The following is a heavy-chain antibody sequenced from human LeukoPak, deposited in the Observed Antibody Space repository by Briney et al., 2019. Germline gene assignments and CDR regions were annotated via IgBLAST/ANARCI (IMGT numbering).Heavy chain of an antibody. CDR3: AKSGNYYGSFGY. CDR1: GFTFSSYG. CDR2: ISYDGSNK. J-gene: IGHJ4*02. Sequence: GGSLRFSCAASGFTFSSYGMHWVRQAPGKGLEWVAVISYDGSNKYYADSVKGRFTISRDNSKNTLYLQMNSLRAEDTAVYYCAKSGNYYGSFGYWGQGTLVTVSS. D-gene: IGHD3-10*01. V-gene: IGHV3-30*18.